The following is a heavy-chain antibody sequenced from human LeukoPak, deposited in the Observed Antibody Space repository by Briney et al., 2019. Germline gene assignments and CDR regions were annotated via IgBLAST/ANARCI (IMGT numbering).Heavy chain of an antibody. V-gene: IGHV3-7*01. CDR1: EFKFSNYW. CDR3: ARERSAWRI. Sequence: GGSLRLSCVVSEFKFSNYWMSWVRQAPGKGLEWVTNIKEDGSEKYYVDSVKGRFIISRDNTKNSLYLQMNSLRAEDTAVYYCARERSAWRIWGQGTMVTVSP. CDR2: IKEDGSEK. D-gene: IGHD1-1*01. J-gene: IGHJ3*02.